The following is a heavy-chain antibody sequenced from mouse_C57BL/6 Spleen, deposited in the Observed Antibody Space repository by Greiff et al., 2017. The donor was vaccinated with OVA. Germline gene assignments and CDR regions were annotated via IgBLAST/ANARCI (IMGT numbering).Heavy chain of an antibody. CDR2: ILPGSGST. CDR1: GYPFPGSW. V-gene: IGHV1-9*01. D-gene: IGHD1-1*01. J-gene: IGHJ1*03. CDR3: ARRGYGSSYRYFDV. Sequence: QVQLQQSEAKLIKPGASGKLSCKATGYPFPGSWIGGVKQRPGLGLGWIGEILPGSGSTNYNEKFKGKATFTADTSSNTAYMQLSSLTTEDSAIYYCARRGYGSSYRYFDVWGTGTTVTVSS.